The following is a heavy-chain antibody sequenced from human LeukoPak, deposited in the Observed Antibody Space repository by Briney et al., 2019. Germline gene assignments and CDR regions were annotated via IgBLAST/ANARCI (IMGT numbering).Heavy chain of an antibody. V-gene: IGHV3-7*01. CDR3: ARDITPRKLERVFDP. CDR2: IKQDGSEK. D-gene: IGHD1-1*01. Sequence: GGSLRLSCAASGFTVSSNYMSWVRQAPGKGLEWVANIKQDGSEKYYVDSVKGRFTISRDNAKNSLYLQMNSLRAEDTAVYYCARDITPRKLERVFDPWGQGTLVTVSS. CDR1: GFTVSSNY. J-gene: IGHJ5*02.